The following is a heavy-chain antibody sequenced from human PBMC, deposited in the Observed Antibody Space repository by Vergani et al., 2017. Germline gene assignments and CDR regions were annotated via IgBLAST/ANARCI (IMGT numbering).Heavy chain of an antibody. V-gene: IGHV3-33*01. Sequence: QVQLVESGGGVVQPGRSLRLSCTSSGFTFSTYAMHWVRQAPGKGLEGVAIIYYDGSKKYYADSVKGRFTISRDNSRNTLDLLMSSLRAEDTAIYYCVREGSYCGSTTCRNPSYVYYYHMDVWGEGTTVTVSS. J-gene: IGHJ6*03. CDR2: IYYDGSKK. CDR3: VREGSYCGSTTCRNPSYVYYYHMDV. D-gene: IGHD2-21*01. CDR1: GFTFSTYA.